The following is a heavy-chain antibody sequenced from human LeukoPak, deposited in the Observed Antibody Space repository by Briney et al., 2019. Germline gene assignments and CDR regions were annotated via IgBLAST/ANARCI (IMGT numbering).Heavy chain of an antibody. Sequence: GVSLRLSCAASGITFSSYSMNWVRQAPGKGLEWVSYISSSSSNIYYADSVKGRFTISRDNAKNSLYLQMNSLRAEDTAVYYCASSNTGHIVVVPIIDYWGQGTLVTVSS. CDR1: GITFSSYS. J-gene: IGHJ4*02. CDR2: ISSSSSNI. CDR3: ASSNTGHIVVVPIIDY. D-gene: IGHD2-15*01. V-gene: IGHV3-48*01.